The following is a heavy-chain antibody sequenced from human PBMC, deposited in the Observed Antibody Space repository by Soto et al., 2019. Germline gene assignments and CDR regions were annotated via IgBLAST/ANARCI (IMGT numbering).Heavy chain of an antibody. J-gene: IGHJ4*02. D-gene: IGHD3-16*01. CDR1: GGSFSGYY. CDR2: INHSGST. V-gene: IGHV4-34*01. Sequence: PSETLSLTCAVYGGSFSGYYWSWIRQPPGKGLEWIGEINHSGSTNYNPSLKSRVTISVDTSKNQFSLKLSSVTAADTAVYYCARVMITFGGGTHFDYWGQGTLVTVSS. CDR3: ARVMITFGGGTHFDY.